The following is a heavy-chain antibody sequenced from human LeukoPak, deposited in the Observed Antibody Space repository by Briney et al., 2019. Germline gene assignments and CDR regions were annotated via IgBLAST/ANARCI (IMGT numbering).Heavy chain of an antibody. CDR1: GFTFSRYV. D-gene: IGHD1-26*01. CDR3: AKNTSGTYLDY. Sequence: GGSLRLSCAASGFTFSRYVMSWVRQAPGKGLEWVSSISGSGGSTNYADSVKGRFTISRDNSKNMVYLQMNSLRAEDTAVYYCAKNTSGTYLDYWGQGILVTVSS. J-gene: IGHJ4*02. CDR2: ISGSGGST. V-gene: IGHV3-23*01.